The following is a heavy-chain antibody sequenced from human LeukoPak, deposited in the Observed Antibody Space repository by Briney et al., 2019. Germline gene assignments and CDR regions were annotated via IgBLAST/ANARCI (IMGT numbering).Heavy chain of an antibody. J-gene: IGHJ4*02. CDR3: ARQGGYYYDSSGYFFDY. CDR1: GFTFSSYS. V-gene: IGHV3-21*01. Sequence: GGSLRLSCEASGFTFSSYSMNWVRQAPGKGLEWVSSISSSSSYIYYADSVKGRFTISRDNAKNSLYLQMNSLRAEDTAVYYCARQGGYYYDSSGYFFDYWGQGTLVTVSS. D-gene: IGHD3-22*01. CDR2: ISSSSSYI.